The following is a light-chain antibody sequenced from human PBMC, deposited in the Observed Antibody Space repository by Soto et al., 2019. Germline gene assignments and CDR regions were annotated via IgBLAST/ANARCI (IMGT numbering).Light chain of an antibody. Sequence: DIQMTQSPSTLSGSVGDRVTITCRASQTISSWLAWYQQKPGKAPKLLIYKASTLKSGVPSRFSGSGSGTEFTLTINSLQPEDFASYYCLQDFNYPRTFGQGTRWIS. J-gene: IGKJ1*01. CDR3: LQDFNYPRT. CDR2: KAS. CDR1: QTISSW. V-gene: IGKV1-5*03.